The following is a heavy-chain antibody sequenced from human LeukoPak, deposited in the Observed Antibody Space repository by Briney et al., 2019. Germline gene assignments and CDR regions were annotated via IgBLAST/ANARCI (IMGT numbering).Heavy chain of an antibody. D-gene: IGHD3-10*01. Sequence: GGSLSLSCAASGITFSDYYMSWLRQAPGKGPEWVSYISSSGSTIYYADSVKGRFTISRDNAKNSLYLQMNRLRAEDTGVYYCARDYGPAAMADLDYSGQGTLVTVSS. CDR1: GITFSDYY. V-gene: IGHV3-11*04. J-gene: IGHJ4*02. CDR3: ARDYGPAAMADLDY. CDR2: ISSSGSTI.